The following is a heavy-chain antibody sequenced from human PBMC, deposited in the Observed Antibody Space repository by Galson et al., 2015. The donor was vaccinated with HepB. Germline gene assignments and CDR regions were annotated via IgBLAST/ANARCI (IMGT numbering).Heavy chain of an antibody. Sequence: SVKVSCKASGYTFTSYYMHWVRQAPGQGLEWMGIINPSGGSTSYAQKFQGRVTMTRDTSTSTVYMELSSLRSEDTAVYYCARGGGYYDFWSGYSGGPRNNWFDPWGQGTLVTVSS. CDR3: ARGGGYYDFWSGYSGGPRNNWFDP. J-gene: IGHJ5*02. V-gene: IGHV1-46*01. CDR1: GYTFTSYY. CDR2: INPSGGST. D-gene: IGHD3-3*01.